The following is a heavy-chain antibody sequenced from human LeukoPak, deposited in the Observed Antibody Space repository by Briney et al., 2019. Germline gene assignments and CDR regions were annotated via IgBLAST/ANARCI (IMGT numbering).Heavy chain of an antibody. CDR3: ARGRSGSYITPAYYFDY. Sequence: SQTLSLTCTVSGNSISSGDYYWSWIRQPAGKGLEWIGRIYTSGSTTYNPSLKSRVTISGDTSENQFSLKLSSVTAADTAVYYCARGRSGSYITPAYYFDYWGQGTLVTVSS. V-gene: IGHV4-61*02. D-gene: IGHD3-10*01. CDR1: GNSISSGDYY. J-gene: IGHJ4*02. CDR2: IYTSGST.